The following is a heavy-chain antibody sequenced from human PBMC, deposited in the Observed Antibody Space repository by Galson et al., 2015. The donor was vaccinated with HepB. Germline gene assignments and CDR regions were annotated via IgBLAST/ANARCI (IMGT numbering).Heavy chain of an antibody. D-gene: IGHD6-13*01. CDR3: ARDDGTAAAGTGYYYYGMDV. Sequence: SLRLSCAASGFTFSSYGIHWVRQAPGKGLEWVAVIWYDGSNKYYADSVKGRFTISRDNSKNTLYLQMNSLRAEDTAVYYCARDDGTAAAGTGYYYYGMDVWGQGTTVTVSS. CDR1: GFTFSSYG. V-gene: IGHV3-33*01. J-gene: IGHJ6*02. CDR2: IWYDGSNK.